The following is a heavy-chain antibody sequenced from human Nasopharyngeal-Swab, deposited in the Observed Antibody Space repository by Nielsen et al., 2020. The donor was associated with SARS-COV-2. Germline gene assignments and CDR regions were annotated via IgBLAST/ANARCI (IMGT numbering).Heavy chain of an antibody. V-gene: IGHV3-9*01. CDR3: AKIALSRDDAFDI. CDR1: GFTFDDYA. J-gene: IGHJ3*02. Sequence: GESLKISCAASGFTFDDYAMHWVRQAPGQGLEWVSGISWNSGSIGYADSVKGRFTTSRDNAKNSLYLQMNSLGAEDTALYYCAKIALSRDDAFDIWGQGTMVTVSS. CDR2: ISWNSGSI. D-gene: IGHD6-13*01.